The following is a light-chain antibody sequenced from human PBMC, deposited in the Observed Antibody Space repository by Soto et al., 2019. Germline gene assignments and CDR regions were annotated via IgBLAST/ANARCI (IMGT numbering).Light chain of an antibody. CDR3: CSYAASYTLV. CDR1: SSDVGGYNS. CDR2: DVT. Sequence: QSALAQPRLVSGSPGQSVTISCSGTSSDVGGYNSVSWYQQFPGKAPKLLIYDVTKRPSGVPDRFSGSKSGNTASLTISGLQAEDEADYYCCSYAASYTLVFGGGTKLTVL. V-gene: IGLV2-11*01. J-gene: IGLJ2*01.